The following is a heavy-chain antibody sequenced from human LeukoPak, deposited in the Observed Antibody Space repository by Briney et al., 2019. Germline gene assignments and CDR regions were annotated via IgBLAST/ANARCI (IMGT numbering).Heavy chain of an antibody. Sequence: ASVKVSCKASGYPFIGNYIHWVRQAPGQGLEWMGWINPNSGGTQCSQKFQGRVTLTRDTSITTGYMELSGLTSDDTAVYYCASLSYYDLSGYFYWGQGTLVTVSS. CDR3: ASLSYYDLSGYFY. CDR2: INPNSGGT. D-gene: IGHD3-22*01. J-gene: IGHJ4*02. V-gene: IGHV1-2*02. CDR1: GYPFIGNY.